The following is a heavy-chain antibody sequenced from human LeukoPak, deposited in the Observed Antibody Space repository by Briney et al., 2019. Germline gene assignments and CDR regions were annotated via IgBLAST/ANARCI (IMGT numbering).Heavy chain of an antibody. CDR2: IHTSGST. J-gene: IGHJ3*02. CDR3: VRDRVGDSFDI. Sequence: SETLSLTCTVSGGSISSGNYYWTWIRQTAAKGLEWIGRIHTSGSTNYNPSLESRVAISIDMSKNQFSLNWNSVTAADTGVYYCVRDRVGDSFDIWGQGTMVTVSS. V-gene: IGHV4-61*02. D-gene: IGHD3-16*01. CDR1: GGSISSGNYY.